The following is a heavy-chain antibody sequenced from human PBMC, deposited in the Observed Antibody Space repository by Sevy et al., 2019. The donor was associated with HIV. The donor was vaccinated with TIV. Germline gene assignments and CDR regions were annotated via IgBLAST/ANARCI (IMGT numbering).Heavy chain of an antibody. CDR3: ARDAGYSVNWYPRFDP. Sequence: GGSLRLSCAASAFTFSTYAMHWVRQAPGKGLEWVAVISYDGSHKYYADSVKGRFTISRDDSKGSLYLQMNTLRAEDTAAYYCARDAGYSVNWYPRFDPWGQGTLVTVSS. J-gene: IGHJ5*02. D-gene: IGHD6-13*01. CDR1: AFTFSTYA. CDR2: ISYDGSHK. V-gene: IGHV3-30*03.